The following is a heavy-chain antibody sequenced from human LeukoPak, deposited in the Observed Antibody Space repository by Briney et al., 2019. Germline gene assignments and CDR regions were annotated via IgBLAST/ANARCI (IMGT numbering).Heavy chain of an antibody. J-gene: IGHJ4*02. D-gene: IGHD3-22*01. V-gene: IGHV3-64D*06. CDR2: ISSNGGST. CDR3: VRSYYYDSSGHGFDY. CDR1: GFTFSSYA. Sequence: GGSLRLSCSASGFTFSSYAMHWVRQAPGKGLEYVSGISSNGGSTYYTDSVKGRFIISRDNSKNTVYLQMSSLRAEDTAVCYCVRSYYYDSSGHGFDYWGQGTLVTVSS.